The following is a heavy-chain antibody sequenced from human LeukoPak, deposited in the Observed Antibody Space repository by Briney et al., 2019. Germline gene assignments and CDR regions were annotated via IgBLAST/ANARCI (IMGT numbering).Heavy chain of an antibody. V-gene: IGHV1-2*02. Sequence: ASVKVSCKASGYTFTGYYIHWVRQAPGQGLEWMGWINPNSGGTNYAQKSQGRVTMTTDTSTSTAYMEMRSLRSDDTAVYYCARGFPPRRNYDSSGYYSYYFDYWGQGTLVTVSS. CDR2: INPNSGGT. CDR1: GYTFTGYY. CDR3: ARGFPPRRNYDSSGYYSYYFDY. J-gene: IGHJ4*02. D-gene: IGHD3-22*01.